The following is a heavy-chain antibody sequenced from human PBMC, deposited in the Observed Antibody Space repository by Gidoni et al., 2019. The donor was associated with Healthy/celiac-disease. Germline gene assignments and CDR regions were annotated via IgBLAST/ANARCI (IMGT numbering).Heavy chain of an antibody. CDR1: GFTFDDYA. CDR2: ISWNSGSI. CDR3: ANLAVAGREEDY. J-gene: IGHJ4*02. V-gene: IGHV3-9*01. D-gene: IGHD6-19*01. Sequence: EVQLVESGGGLVQPGRSLRLSCAASGFTFDDYAMHWVRQAPGKGLEWVSGISWNSGSIGYADSVKGRFTISRDNAKNSLYLQMNSLRAEDTALYYCANLAVAGREEDYWGQGTLVTVSS.